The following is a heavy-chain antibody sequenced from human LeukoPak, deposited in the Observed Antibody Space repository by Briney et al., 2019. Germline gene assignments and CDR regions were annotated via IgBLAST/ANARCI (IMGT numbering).Heavy chain of an antibody. CDR1: GGSISSYY. D-gene: IGHD3-10*01. CDR2: ISSSSSTI. V-gene: IGHV3-48*04. CDR3: ARDKPITMVRGRNWFDP. Sequence: ETLSLTCTVSGGSISSYYWNWVRQAPGKGLEWVSYISSSSSTIYYADSVKGRFTISRDNAKNSLYLQMNSLRAEDTAVYYCARDKPITMVRGRNWFDPWGQGTLVTVSS. J-gene: IGHJ5*02.